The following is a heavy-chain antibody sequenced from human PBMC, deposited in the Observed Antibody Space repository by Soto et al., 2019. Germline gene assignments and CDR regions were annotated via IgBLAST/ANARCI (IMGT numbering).Heavy chain of an antibody. J-gene: IGHJ4*02. CDR2: TSGSGGST. CDR3: AKGQSYSFVGNLYY. D-gene: IGHD5-18*01. V-gene: IGHV3-23*01. CDR1: GFTFSSYA. Sequence: EVQLLESGGGLVQPGGSLRLSCAASGFTFSSYAMSWVRQAPGKGLEWVSATSGSGGSTYYADSVKGRFTISRDNSKNTLYLQMNSLRAEDTAVYYCAKGQSYSFVGNLYYWGQGTLVTVSS.